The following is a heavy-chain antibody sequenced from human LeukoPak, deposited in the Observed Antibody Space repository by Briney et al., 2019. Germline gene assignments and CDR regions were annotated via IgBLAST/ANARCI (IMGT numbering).Heavy chain of an antibody. CDR3: ASLGYCSSTSCTNTGFDY. CDR1: GFTFSSYA. CDR2: INHSGST. Sequence: GSLRLSCAASGFTFSSYAMSWVRQPPGKGLEWIGEINHSGSTNYNPSRKSRVTISVDTSKNQFSLKLSSVTAADTAVYYCASLGYCSSTSCTNTGFDYWGQGTLVTVSS. D-gene: IGHD2-2*01. V-gene: IGHV4-34*01. J-gene: IGHJ4*02.